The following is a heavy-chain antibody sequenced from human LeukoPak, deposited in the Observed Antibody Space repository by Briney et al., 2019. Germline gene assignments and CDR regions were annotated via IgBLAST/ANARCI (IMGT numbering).Heavy chain of an antibody. CDR3: ARCGYSYGYHYYYYMDV. J-gene: IGHJ6*03. CDR2: ISAYNGNT. V-gene: IGHV1-18*01. Sequence: GASVKVSCKASGYTFTSYGISWVRQAPGQGVEWMGWISAYNGNTNYAQKLQGRVTINTDTYTSKAYMELRRLRSDDTAVYYCARCGYSYGYHYYYYMDVWGKGTTVTVS. D-gene: IGHD5-18*01. CDR1: GYTFTSYG.